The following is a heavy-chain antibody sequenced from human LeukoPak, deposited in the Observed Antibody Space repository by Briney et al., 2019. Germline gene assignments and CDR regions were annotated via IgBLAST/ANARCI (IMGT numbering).Heavy chain of an antibody. CDR3: ARAYYYDSSGYYYPDDY. CDR1: GYTFTSYY. Sequence: ASVKVSCKASGYTFTSYYIYWVRQAPGQGLEWMGIINPSGGSTSNAQKFQGRVTMTRDTSTSTLYMELSSLRSEDTAVYYCARAYYYDSSGYYYPDDYWGQGTLVTVSS. V-gene: IGHV1-46*01. CDR2: INPSGGST. D-gene: IGHD3-22*01. J-gene: IGHJ4*02.